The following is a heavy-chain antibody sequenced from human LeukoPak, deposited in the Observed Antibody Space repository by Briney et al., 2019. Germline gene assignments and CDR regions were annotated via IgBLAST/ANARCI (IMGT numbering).Heavy chain of an antibody. D-gene: IGHD5-24*01. CDR3: ARGLQDDYYYYMDV. CDR1: GFTFSSYA. Sequence: GGSLRLSCAASGFTFSSYAMHWVRQAPGKGLEYVSAISSNGGSTYYANSVKGRFTISRDNSKNTLYLQMGSLRAEDMAVYYCARGLQDDYYYYMDVWGKGTTVTVSS. CDR2: ISSNGGST. J-gene: IGHJ6*03. V-gene: IGHV3-64*01.